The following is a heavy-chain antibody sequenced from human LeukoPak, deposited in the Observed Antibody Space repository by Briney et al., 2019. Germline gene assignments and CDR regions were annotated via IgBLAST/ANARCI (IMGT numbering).Heavy chain of an antibody. D-gene: IGHD1-26*01. V-gene: IGHV3-23*01. J-gene: IGHJ4*02. CDR1: GFTFSTYA. CDR2: ITGGGGGT. CDR3: ARRLLVGTTVRPYFDY. Sequence: QPGGSLRLSCAASGFTFSTYAISWVRQAPGEGLEWVSTITGGGGGTYYADSVKGRFTISRDNSKHTVYPEMNSLRAEDTAVYYCARRLLVGTTVRPYFDYWGQGTLVTVSS.